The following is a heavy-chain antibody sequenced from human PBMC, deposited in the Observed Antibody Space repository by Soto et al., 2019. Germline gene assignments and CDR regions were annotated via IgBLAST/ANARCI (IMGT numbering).Heavy chain of an antibody. CDR3: ARGPRGYVYYHGMDV. J-gene: IGHJ6*02. CDR2: IDTSGTT. D-gene: IGHD3-16*01. CDR1: GVTLSNYY. V-gene: IGHV4-4*07. Sequence: SDTLSLTCPFSGVTLSNYYFIWLRQSSGKGLEWIGRIDTSGTTNYNPSLKSLVTMSVDASKSQFSLNLSSVTAADTAVYYCARGPRGYVYYHGMDVWGQGTTVTVSS.